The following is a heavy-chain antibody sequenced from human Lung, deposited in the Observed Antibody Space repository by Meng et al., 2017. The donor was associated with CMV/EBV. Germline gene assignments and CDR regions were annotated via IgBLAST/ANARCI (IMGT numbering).Heavy chain of an antibody. Sequence: LPELGPGVGQHSQYSPPACTVVGGSISSGDYYWCWNRQPPGKGLEWIGYIYYTGSTYYNPSLKSRVIISVDTSKNQFSLKLNSVTAADTAVYYCARVGGCSGGGCYHRLFDYWGQGTLVTVSS. J-gene: IGHJ4*02. V-gene: IGHV4-30-4*01. CDR3: ARVGGCSGGGCYHRLFDY. CDR1: GGSISSGDYY. CDR2: IYYTGST. D-gene: IGHD2-15*01.